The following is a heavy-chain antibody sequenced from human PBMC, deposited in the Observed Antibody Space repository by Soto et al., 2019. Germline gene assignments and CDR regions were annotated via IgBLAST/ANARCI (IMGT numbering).Heavy chain of an antibody. D-gene: IGHD2-15*01. V-gene: IGHV4-4*02. J-gene: IGHJ6*02. Sequence: SETLSLTCAVSGGSISSSNWWSWVRQPPGKGLEWIGEIYHSGSTNYNPSLKSRVTISVDKSKNQFSLKLSSVTAADTAVYYCARDLATVVDRTYYYYGMDVWGQGTTVTVSS. CDR1: GGSISSSNW. CDR2: IYHSGST. CDR3: ARDLATVVDRTYYYYGMDV.